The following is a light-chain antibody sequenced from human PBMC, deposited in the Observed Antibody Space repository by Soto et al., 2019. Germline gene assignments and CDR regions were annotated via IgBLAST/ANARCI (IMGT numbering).Light chain of an antibody. V-gene: IGLV1-40*01. CDR1: SSNIGAGYD. CDR3: QFYDSSLNWV. Sequence: QSVLTQPPSVSGAPGQRVTISCTGSSSNIGAGYDVHWYQQLPGTAPKLLIYGNSNRPSGVPDRFSGSKSGTSASLAIPGLQAEDEADYYCQFYDSSLNWVFGGGTKLAVL. CDR2: GNS. J-gene: IGLJ3*02.